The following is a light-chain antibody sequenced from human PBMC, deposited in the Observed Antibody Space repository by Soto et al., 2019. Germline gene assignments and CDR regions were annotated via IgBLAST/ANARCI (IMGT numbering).Light chain of an antibody. CDR2: GAS. CDR3: QQLNRYPLT. CDR1: QGINTY. V-gene: IGKV1-9*01. Sequence: IQLTQSPSFLSASVGDRVTITCRASQGINTYLAWYQQKPGKAPKLLIYGASTLQSGVPSRFSGGGSGTEFTLTISSLQPEDFAAYYCQQLNRYPLTFGGGTNVEIK. J-gene: IGKJ4*01.